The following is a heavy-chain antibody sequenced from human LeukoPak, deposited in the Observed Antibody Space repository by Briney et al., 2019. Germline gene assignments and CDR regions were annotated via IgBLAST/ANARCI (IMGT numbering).Heavy chain of an antibody. Sequence: SETLSLTCTVSGDSITDLSWSWIWAPPGGGLEWGGYIYSSVSAKYNTSLKSRDSISMDTPKSQFSLRRSSVTAEDTGVYYCARQRCSGNTCYRVDQLYYMDVWGKGTTVTVSS. D-gene: IGHD2-15*01. V-gene: IGHV4-4*09. CDR2: IYSSVSA. CDR1: GDSITDLS. J-gene: IGHJ6*03. CDR3: ARQRCSGNTCYRVDQLYYMDV.